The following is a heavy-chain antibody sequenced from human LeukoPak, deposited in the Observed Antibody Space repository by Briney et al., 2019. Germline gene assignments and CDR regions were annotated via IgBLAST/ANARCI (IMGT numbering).Heavy chain of an antibody. CDR2: ISSSSSYI. Sequence: SGGSLRLSCAASGFTFSSYIMNWVRQAPGKGLEWVSSISSSSSYIYYADSVKGRFTISRDNAKNSLYLQMNSLRAEDTAVYYCARDLSHIVVVTAIFDYWGQGTLVTVSS. CDR3: ARDLSHIVVVTAIFDY. V-gene: IGHV3-21*01. D-gene: IGHD2-21*02. J-gene: IGHJ4*02. CDR1: GFTFSSYI.